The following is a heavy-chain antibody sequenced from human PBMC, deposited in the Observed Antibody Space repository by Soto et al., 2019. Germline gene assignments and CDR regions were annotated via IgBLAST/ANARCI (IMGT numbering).Heavy chain of an antibody. V-gene: IGHV2-5*02. CDR3: ARRRGGFGGGWTTPYFDY. CDR2: IYWDDDK. J-gene: IGHJ4*02. CDR1: GFSLNTGGVG. Sequence: QITLKESGPTVVKPTQTLTLTCSLSGFSLNTGGVGVGWIRQPPGKALEWLAVIYWDDDKSWNPSLRDRLTTXRXTSDDQVVLTVTNMDPVDTGTYYCARRRGGFGGGWTTPYFDYWGQGTLVTVSS. D-gene: IGHD6-19*01.